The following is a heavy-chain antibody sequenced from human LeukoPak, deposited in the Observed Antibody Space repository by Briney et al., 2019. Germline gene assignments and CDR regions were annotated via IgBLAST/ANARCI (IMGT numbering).Heavy chain of an antibody. V-gene: IGHV3-48*03. CDR1: GFTFSSYE. CDR2: ISSSGSIT. J-gene: IGHJ4*02. D-gene: IGHD5-18*01. CDR3: VREGGLNYGTR. Sequence: VGSLRLSCAASGFTFSSYEMNWVRQAPGKGLEWVSYISSSGSITYYADSVKGRFTISRDNAKNSLYLQMNSLRAEDTAVYYCVREGGLNYGTRWGQGTLVTVSS.